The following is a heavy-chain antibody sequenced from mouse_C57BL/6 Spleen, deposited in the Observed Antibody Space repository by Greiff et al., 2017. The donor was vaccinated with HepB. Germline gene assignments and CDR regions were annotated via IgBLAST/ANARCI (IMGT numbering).Heavy chain of an antibody. CDR3: ARGGYYDYDGGAYAMDY. CDR2: IHPNSGST. J-gene: IGHJ4*01. V-gene: IGHV1-64*01. CDR1: GYTFTSYW. Sequence: QVQLQQPGAELVKPGASVKLSCKASGYTFTSYWMHWVKQRPGQGLEWIGMIHPNSGSTNYNEKFKSKATLTVDKSSSTAYMQLSSLTSEDSAVYYCARGGYYDYDGGAYAMDYWGQGTSVTVSS. D-gene: IGHD2-4*01.